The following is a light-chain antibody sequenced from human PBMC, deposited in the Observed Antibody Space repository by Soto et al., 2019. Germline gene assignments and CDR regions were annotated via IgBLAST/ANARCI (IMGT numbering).Light chain of an antibody. CDR3: QQYSRSPRT. CDR1: QSVSSY. V-gene: IGKV3-20*01. CDR2: DAS. J-gene: IGKJ1*01. Sequence: EIVVTQSPATLSLSPGERATLSCRASQSVSSYLAWYQQKPGQAPRLLIYDASSRATGIPDRFSGGGSETDFTLTISRLEPEDFAVYYCQQYSRSPRTFGQGTKVDVK.